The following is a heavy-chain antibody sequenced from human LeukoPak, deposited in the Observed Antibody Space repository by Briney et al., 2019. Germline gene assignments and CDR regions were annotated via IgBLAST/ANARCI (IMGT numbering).Heavy chain of an antibody. CDR1: GGSISSGGYS. CDR3: ATKTLSMITFGGVIVLNPWFDP. Sequence: SETLSLTCAVSGGSISSGGYSWSWIRQPPGKGLEWIGYIYYSGSTYYNPSLKSRVTISVDTSKNQFSLKLSSVTAADTAVYYCATKTLSMITFGGVIVLNPWFDPWGQGTLVTVSS. CDR2: IYYSGST. V-gene: IGHV4-30-2*03. D-gene: IGHD3-16*02. J-gene: IGHJ5*02.